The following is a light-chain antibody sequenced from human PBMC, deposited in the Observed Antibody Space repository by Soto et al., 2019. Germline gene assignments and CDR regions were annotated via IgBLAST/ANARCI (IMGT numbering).Light chain of an antibody. J-gene: IGKJ2*01. CDR1: QSINTW. V-gene: IGKV1-5*01. CDR2: DAS. CDR3: QQDNSYGYS. Sequence: DIQMTQAPSTLSASVGDRVIITCRASQSINTWLAWYQQKPGRAPNLLIYDASSLQSGVPLRFSGSGSGTEFTLTISSLQPDDFATYYCQQDNSYGYSFGQGTRLDIK.